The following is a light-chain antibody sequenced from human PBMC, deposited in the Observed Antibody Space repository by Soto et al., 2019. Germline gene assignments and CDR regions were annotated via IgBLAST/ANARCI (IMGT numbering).Light chain of an antibody. CDR2: VNS. CDR1: SSNIGAGCN. J-gene: IGLJ2*01. Sequence: QSVLTQPPSVSGAPGQRVTISCTGSSSNIGAGCNVHWYQHLPGTAPKLLIYVNSNRPSGVPDRFSGSKSGTSASLAITGLQAEDEADYYCQSYDSSLSVVFGGGTKVTVL. V-gene: IGLV1-40*01. CDR3: QSYDSSLSVV.